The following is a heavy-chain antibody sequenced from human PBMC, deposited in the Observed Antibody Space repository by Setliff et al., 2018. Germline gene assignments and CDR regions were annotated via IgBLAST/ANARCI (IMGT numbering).Heavy chain of an antibody. CDR1: TFTLGTYS. V-gene: IGHV3-21*04. CDR3: VKGTNVVMVYTGFDH. J-gene: IGHJ4*01. D-gene: IGHD2-8*01. Sequence: GGSLRLSCAASTFTLGTYSMHWVRQAPGKGLAWVSSISPYSDYIYYADSVKGRFTTSRDNAKNSLYLQMSSLRAADTAVYYCVKGTNVVMVYTGFDHWGQGTLVTVSS. CDR2: ISPYSDYI.